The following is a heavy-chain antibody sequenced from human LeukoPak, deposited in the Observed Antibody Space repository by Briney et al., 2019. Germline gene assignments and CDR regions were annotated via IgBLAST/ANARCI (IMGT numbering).Heavy chain of an antibody. J-gene: IGHJ6*03. D-gene: IGHD3-3*01. CDR3: ARESITIFGVVDYYYYYYMDV. V-gene: IGHV3-9*01. CDR1: GFTFDDYA. CDR2: ISWNSGSI. Sequence: PGGSLRLSCAASGFTFDDYAMHWVRQAPGKGLEWVSGISWNSGSIGYADSVKGRFTISRDNAKNSLYLQMNSLRAEDTAVYYCARESITIFGVVDYYYYYYMDVWGKGTTVTVSS.